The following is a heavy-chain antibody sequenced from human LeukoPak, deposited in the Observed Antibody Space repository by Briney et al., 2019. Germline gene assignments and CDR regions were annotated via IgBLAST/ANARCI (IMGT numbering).Heavy chain of an antibody. CDR2: IYYSGST. D-gene: IGHD1-26*01. CDR3: ARDIVGATHDY. V-gene: IGHV4-39*07. Sequence: SETLSLTCTVSGVSISNTSYYWGWIRQPPGKGLEWIGSIYYSGSTYYNPSLKSRVTISVDTSKNQFSLKLTSVTAADTAMYYCARDIVGATHDYWGQGTLVTVSS. CDR1: GVSISNTSYY. J-gene: IGHJ4*02.